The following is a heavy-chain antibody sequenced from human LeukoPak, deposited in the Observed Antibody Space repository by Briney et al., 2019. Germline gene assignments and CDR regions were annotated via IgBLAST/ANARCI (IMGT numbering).Heavy chain of an antibody. CDR1: GFTLSSYA. J-gene: IGHJ4*02. CDR2: ISGSGGST. D-gene: IGHD1-1*01. V-gene: IGHV3-23*01. CDR3: AKPLQTATKYYYFDY. Sequence: PGGSLRLSCAASGFTLSSYAMSWVRQAPGKGLEWVSAISGSGGSTYYADSVKGRFTISRDNSKNTLYLQMNSLRAEDTAVYYCAKPLQTATKYYYFDYWGQGTLVTVSS.